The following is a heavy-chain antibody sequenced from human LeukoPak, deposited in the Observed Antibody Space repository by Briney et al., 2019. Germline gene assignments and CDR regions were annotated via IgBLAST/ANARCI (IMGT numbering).Heavy chain of an antibody. CDR3: AARIRLLDY. D-gene: IGHD2/OR15-2a*01. CDR1: GFTFSSYA. V-gene: IGHV3-30*03. J-gene: IGHJ4*02. CDR2: ISYDGSNK. Sequence: PGGSLRLSCAASGFTFSSYAMSWVRQAPGKGLEWVAVISYDGSNKYYADSVKGRFTISRDNSKNTLYLQMNSLRAEDTAVYYCAARIRLLDYWGQGTLVTVSS.